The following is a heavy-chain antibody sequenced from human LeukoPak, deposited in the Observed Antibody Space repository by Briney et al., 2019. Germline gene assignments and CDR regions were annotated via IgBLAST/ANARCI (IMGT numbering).Heavy chain of an antibody. Sequence: GGSLRLSCAASGFTFSSYAMSWFRQAPAKGLEWVSAISGSGGSTYYADSVKGRFIISRDNSKNTLYLQMNSLRAEDTAVYYCAKAQPRKVVVPATGHFDYWGQGTLVTVSS. D-gene: IGHD2-15*01. CDR3: AKAQPRKVVVPATGHFDY. CDR2: ISGSGGST. J-gene: IGHJ4*02. CDR1: GFTFSSYA. V-gene: IGHV3-23*01.